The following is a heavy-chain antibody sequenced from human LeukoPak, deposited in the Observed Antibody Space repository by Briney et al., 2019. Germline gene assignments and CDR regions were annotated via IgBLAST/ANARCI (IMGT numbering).Heavy chain of an antibody. J-gene: IGHJ4*02. CDR3: AKKGYNWNDCLDY. V-gene: IGHV3-23*01. Sequence: PGGSLRLSCAASGFTFSSYAMTWVRQAPGKGLEWVSVISGSAGNTHYADSVKGRFTISRDNSKNTVYLEINSLRAEDTAVYYCAKKGYNWNDCLDYWGQGTLVTVSS. D-gene: IGHD1-20*01. CDR2: ISGSAGNT. CDR1: GFTFSSYA.